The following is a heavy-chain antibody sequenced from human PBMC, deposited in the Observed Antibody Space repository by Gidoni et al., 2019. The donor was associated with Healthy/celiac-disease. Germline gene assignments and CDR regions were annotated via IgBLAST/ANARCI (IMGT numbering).Heavy chain of an antibody. Sequence: SGYTFTSHGISWVRQAPGQGLEWMGWISAYNGNTNYAQKLQGRVTMTTDTSTSTAYMELRSLRSDDTAVYYCARARGRRQQLVLGWFDPWGQGTLVTVSS. J-gene: IGHJ5*02. D-gene: IGHD6-13*01. V-gene: IGHV1-18*01. CDR3: ARARGRRQQLVLGWFDP. CDR1: GYTFTSHG. CDR2: ISAYNGNT.